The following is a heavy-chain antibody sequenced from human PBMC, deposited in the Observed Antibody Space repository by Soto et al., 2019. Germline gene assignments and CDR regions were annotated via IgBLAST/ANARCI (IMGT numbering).Heavy chain of an antibody. J-gene: IGHJ4*02. D-gene: IGHD6-19*01. CDR2: ISSSSSYI. CDR1: GFTFSSYS. Sequence: EVQLVESGGGLVKPGGSLRLSCAASGFTFSSYSMNWVRQAPGKGLEWVSSISSSSSYIYYADSVKGRFTISRDNAKNSLYLQMNSLRAEDTAVYYWARVDDSSGWYGGTFDYWGQGTLVTVSS. CDR3: ARVDDSSGWYGGTFDY. V-gene: IGHV3-21*01.